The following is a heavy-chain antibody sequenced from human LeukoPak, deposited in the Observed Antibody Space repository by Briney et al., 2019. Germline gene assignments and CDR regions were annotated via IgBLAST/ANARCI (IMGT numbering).Heavy chain of an antibody. D-gene: IGHD6-19*01. J-gene: IGHJ4*02. Sequence: PGGSLRLSCAASGFTFSFYAMSWVRQAPGKGLEWVSVISGSVSSTNYADSVKGRFTISRDNSKNTLYLQMNSLRAEDTAVYYCARDMQWLVFAGFGYWGQGTLVTVSS. CDR3: ARDMQWLVFAGFGY. V-gene: IGHV3-23*01. CDR1: GFTFSFYA. CDR2: ISGSVSST.